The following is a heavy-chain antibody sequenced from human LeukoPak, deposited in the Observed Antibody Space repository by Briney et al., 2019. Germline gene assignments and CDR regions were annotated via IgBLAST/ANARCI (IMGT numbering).Heavy chain of an antibody. CDR3: ARGVFMITFGGVIH. D-gene: IGHD3-16*01. J-gene: IGHJ4*02. V-gene: IGHV4-61*01. Sequence: SETLSLTCTVSGGSVSSGSYYWSWIRQPSGKGLEWIGYIYYSGSTNYNPSLKSRVTISVDTSKNQFSLKLSSVTAADTAVYYCARGVFMITFGGVIHWGQGTLVTVSS. CDR1: GGSVSSGSYY. CDR2: IYYSGST.